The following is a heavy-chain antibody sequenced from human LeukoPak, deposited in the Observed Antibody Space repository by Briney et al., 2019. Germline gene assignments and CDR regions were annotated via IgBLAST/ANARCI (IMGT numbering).Heavy chain of an antibody. D-gene: IGHD3-22*01. Sequence: ASVTVSCKASGYTFTGYYMHWVRQAPGQGLEWMGWINPNSGGTNYAQKFQGRVTMTRDTSISTAYMELSRLRSDDTAVYYCARDAPPTYYYDSSGSYDYWGQGTLVTVSS. CDR2: INPNSGGT. CDR1: GYTFTGYY. CDR3: ARDAPPTYYYDSSGSYDY. J-gene: IGHJ4*02. V-gene: IGHV1-2*02.